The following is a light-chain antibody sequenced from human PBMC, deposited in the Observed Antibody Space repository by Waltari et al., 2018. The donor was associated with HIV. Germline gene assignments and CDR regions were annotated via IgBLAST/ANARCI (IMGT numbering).Light chain of an antibody. CDR2: WAS. Sequence: DIVMTQSPDSLGVSLGERATINCKSSQSVLFSSNNKNYLTWYQQKPGQPPKLLIYWASTRESGVPYRFSGSGSGTDLTLTISSLQAEDVAAYYCQQYYNIPPTFGQGTRLEIK. CDR1: QSVLFSSNNKNY. CDR3: QQYYNIPPT. J-gene: IGKJ5*01. V-gene: IGKV4-1*01.